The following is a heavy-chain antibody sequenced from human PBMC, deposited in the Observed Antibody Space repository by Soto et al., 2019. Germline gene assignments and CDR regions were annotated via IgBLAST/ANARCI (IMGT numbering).Heavy chain of an antibody. Sequence: QITLKESGPTLVKPTQTLTLTCTFSGFSLSTSAVGVGWIRQPPGKALEWLALIYWDDDKRYSPSLKSRLTITKDTSKTQVVLTMTNMDPVDTATYYCAHSLNSYGSGSSYLHYFDYWGQGTLVTVSS. J-gene: IGHJ4*02. D-gene: IGHD3-10*01. CDR2: IYWDDDK. CDR3: AHSLNSYGSGSSYLHYFDY. V-gene: IGHV2-5*02. CDR1: GFSLSTSAVG.